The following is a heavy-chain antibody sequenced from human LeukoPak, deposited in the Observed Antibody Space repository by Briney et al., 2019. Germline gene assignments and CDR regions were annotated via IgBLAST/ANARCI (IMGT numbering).Heavy chain of an antibody. Sequence: PSETLSLTCTVSGGSISSYYWSWIRQPPGKGLEWIGYIYYSGSTNYNPSLKSRVTISVDTSKNQFSLKLSSVTAADTAVYYCARCGYSSGHDDAFDIWGQGTMVTVSS. J-gene: IGHJ3*02. CDR1: GGSISSYY. CDR2: IYYSGST. V-gene: IGHV4-59*01. D-gene: IGHD6-19*01. CDR3: ARCGYSSGHDDAFDI.